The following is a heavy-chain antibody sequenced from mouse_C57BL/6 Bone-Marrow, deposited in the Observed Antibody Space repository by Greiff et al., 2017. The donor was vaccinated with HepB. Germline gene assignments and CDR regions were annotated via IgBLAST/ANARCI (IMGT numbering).Heavy chain of an antibody. CDR1: GYTFTDYY. CDR3: ARRNFPYYYGRGFAY. CDR2: INPYNGGT. V-gene: IGHV1-19*01. J-gene: IGHJ3*01. Sequence: EVQLQQSGPVLVKPGASVKMSCKASGYTFTDYYMNWVKQSHGKSLEWIGVINPYNGGTSYNQKFKGKATLTVDKSSSTAYMELNSLTSEDSAVYYCARRNFPYYYGRGFAYWGQGTLVTVSA. D-gene: IGHD1-1*01.